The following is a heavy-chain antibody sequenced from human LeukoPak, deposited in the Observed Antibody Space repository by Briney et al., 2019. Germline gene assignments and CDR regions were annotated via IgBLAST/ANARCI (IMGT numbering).Heavy chain of an antibody. CDR1: GFTFSSYA. D-gene: IGHD6-6*01. CDR3: AKGQGIVARPPFDY. CDR2: ISYDGSNK. J-gene: IGHJ4*02. V-gene: IGHV3-30*04. Sequence: GGSLRLSCAASGFTFSSYAMHWVRQAPGKGLEWVAVISYDGSNKYYADSVKGRFTISRDNSKSTLYLQINSLRAEDTAVYYCAKGQGIVARPPFDYWGQGTLVTVSS.